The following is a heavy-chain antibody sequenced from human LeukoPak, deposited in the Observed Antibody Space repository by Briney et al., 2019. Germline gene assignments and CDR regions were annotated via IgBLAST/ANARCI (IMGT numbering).Heavy chain of an antibody. Sequence: PSETLSLTCAVYGGSFSGYYWSWIRQPPGKGLEWIGEINHSGSTNYNPSLKSRVTISVDTSKNQFSLKLSSVTAADTAVYYCARHDSSGYPNWFDPWGQGTLVTVSS. CDR1: GGSFSGYY. CDR2: INHSGST. D-gene: IGHD3-22*01. V-gene: IGHV4-34*01. J-gene: IGHJ5*02. CDR3: ARHDSSGYPNWFDP.